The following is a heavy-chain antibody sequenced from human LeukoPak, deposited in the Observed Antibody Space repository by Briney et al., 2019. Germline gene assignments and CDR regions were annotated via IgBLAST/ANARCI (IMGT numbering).Heavy chain of an antibody. J-gene: IGHJ6*02. V-gene: IGHV3-30-3*01. CDR3: ASGMIIAAAMYGMDV. Sequence: GGSLRLSCAASGFTFSSYAMHWVRQAPGKGLEWVAVISYDGSNKYYADSVKGRFTISRDNSKNTLYLQMNSLRAEDTAVYYCASGMIIAAAMYGMDVWGQGTTVTVSS. CDR2: ISYDGSNK. D-gene: IGHD6-13*01. CDR1: GFTFSSYA.